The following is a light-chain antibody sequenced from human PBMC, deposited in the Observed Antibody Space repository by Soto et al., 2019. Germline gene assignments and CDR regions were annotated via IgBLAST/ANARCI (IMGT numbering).Light chain of an antibody. CDR3: SSYTTTNTYV. CDR1: SSDVGAYNY. V-gene: IGLV2-14*01. Sequence: QSALTQPASVSGSPGQSITISCTGTSSDVGAYNYVSWYQQHPGKAPKLMIYEVSNRPSGVSNRFSGSKSGNTASLTISGPQAEDEADYYCSSYTTTNTYVFGTGTKVTVL. CDR2: EVS. J-gene: IGLJ1*01.